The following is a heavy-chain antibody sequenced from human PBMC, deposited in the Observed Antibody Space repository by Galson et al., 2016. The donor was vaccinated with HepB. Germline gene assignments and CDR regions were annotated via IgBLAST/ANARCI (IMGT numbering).Heavy chain of an antibody. V-gene: IGHV1-69*06. D-gene: IGHD3-3*01. CDR3: ARDGKLYDFWSGYYLDY. J-gene: IGHJ4*02. Sequence: SVKVSCKAFGGTFSSYVISWVRQAPGQGLEWMGGIIPMFGTANYAQKFQGRVTITADKSTSTAYMELSSLRSEDTAVYYCARDGKLYDFWSGYYLDYWGQGTLITVSS. CDR1: GGTFSSYV. CDR2: IIPMFGTA.